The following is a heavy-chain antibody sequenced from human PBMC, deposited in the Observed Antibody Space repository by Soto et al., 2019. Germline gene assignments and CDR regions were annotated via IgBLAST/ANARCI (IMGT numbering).Heavy chain of an antibody. CDR2: IYYSGST. Sequence: PSETLSLTRTVSGGSISSGDYYWSWIRQPPGKGLEWIGYIYYSGSTYYNPSLKSRVTISVDTSKNQFSLKLSSVTAADTAVYYCAREVPTNNWFDPWGQGTLVTVSS. D-gene: IGHD2-2*01. J-gene: IGHJ5*02. CDR3: AREVPTNNWFDP. CDR1: GGSISSGDYY. V-gene: IGHV4-30-4*01.